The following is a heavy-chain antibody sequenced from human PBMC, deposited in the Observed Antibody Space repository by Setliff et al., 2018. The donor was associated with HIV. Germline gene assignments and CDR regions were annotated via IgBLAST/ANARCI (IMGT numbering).Heavy chain of an antibody. CDR3: GRTIQPSSSPFDF. CDR2: IYYSGSS. V-gene: IGHV4-31*03. Sequence: SETLSLTCTVSGDSISSGGYYWSWIRQSPGKGLEWIGYIYYSGSSYYNPSLQSRITMSVETSMNQFSLRLTSVTAADTAIYYCGRTIQPSSSPFDFWGQGMLVTVSS. J-gene: IGHJ4*02. CDR1: GDSISSGGYY. D-gene: IGHD6-19*01.